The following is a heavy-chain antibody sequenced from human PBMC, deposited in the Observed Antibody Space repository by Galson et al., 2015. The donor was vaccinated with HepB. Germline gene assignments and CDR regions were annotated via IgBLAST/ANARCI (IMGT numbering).Heavy chain of an antibody. CDR3: ARSSWPTHGMDV. CDR1: GFTFSSYD. V-gene: IGHV3-13*05. Sequence: SLRLSCAASGFTFSSYDMHWVRQATGKGLEWVSAIGIAGDPYYPGSVKGRFTISRENAKNSLYLQMNSLRAGNTAVYYCARSSWPTHGMDVWGQGTTVTVSS. D-gene: IGHD6-13*01. J-gene: IGHJ6*02. CDR2: IGIAGDP.